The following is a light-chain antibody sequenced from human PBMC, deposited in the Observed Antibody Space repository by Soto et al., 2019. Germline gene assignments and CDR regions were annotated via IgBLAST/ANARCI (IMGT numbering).Light chain of an antibody. Sequence: QSVLTQPASVSGSPGQSITISCTGTSSDVGFSNYIFWYQQHPGKAPKPIISDVSNRPSGVSNRFSGSKSANTASLTISGLQAEDEADYYCSSFTSSDTDVFGSGTKVTVL. CDR1: SSDVGFSNY. CDR3: SSFTSSDTDV. CDR2: DVS. V-gene: IGLV2-14*03. J-gene: IGLJ1*01.